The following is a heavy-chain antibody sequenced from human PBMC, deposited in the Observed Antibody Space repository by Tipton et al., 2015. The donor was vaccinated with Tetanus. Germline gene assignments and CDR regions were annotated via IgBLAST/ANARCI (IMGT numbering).Heavy chain of an antibody. D-gene: IGHD6-13*01. CDR3: ARRKEGSSWLFDY. J-gene: IGHJ4*02. Sequence: TLSLTCTVSGGSISSYYWSWIRQPPGKGLEWIGYIYYSGSTNYNPSLKSRVTISVDTSKNQFSLKLSSVTAADTAVYYCARRKEGSSWLFDYWGQGTLVTVSS. CDR1: GGSISSYY. V-gene: IGHV4-59*08. CDR2: IYYSGST.